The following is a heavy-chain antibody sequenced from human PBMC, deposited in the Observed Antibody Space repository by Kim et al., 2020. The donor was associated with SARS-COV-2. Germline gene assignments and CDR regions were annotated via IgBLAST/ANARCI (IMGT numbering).Heavy chain of an antibody. D-gene: IGHD6-13*01. CDR3: ARRGPYSRFYNY. V-gene: IGHV4-34*01. Sequence: NYHPSLKSRVTISVDTSKNQFSLKLSSVTAADTAVYYCARRGPYSRFYNYWGQGTLVTVSS. J-gene: IGHJ4*02.